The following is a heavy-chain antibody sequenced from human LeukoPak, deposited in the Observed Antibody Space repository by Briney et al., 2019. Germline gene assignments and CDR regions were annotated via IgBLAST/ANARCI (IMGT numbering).Heavy chain of an antibody. CDR1: EFTFSSYT. D-gene: IGHD6-13*01. V-gene: IGHV3-30*02. CDR2: IRYDGSNK. Sequence: GGSLRLSCAASEFTFSSYTVSWVRQAPGKGLEWVAFIRYDGSNKYYADSVKGRFTISRDNSKNTLYLQMNSLRAEDTAVYYCAKDPWESVAAGSFLQHWGQGTLVTVSS. CDR3: AKDPWESVAAGSFLQH. J-gene: IGHJ1*01.